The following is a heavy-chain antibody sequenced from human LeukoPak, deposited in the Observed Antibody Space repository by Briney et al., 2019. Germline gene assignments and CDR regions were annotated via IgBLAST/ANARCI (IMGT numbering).Heavy chain of an antibody. V-gene: IGHV1-24*01. CDR1: GYTLTELS. Sequence: ASVKVSCKVSGYTLTELSMHWVRQAPGKGLEWMGGFDPEDGETIYAQKFQGRVTITADKSTSTAYMELSSLRSEDTAVYYCAIGYCSGGSCWFMVSAFDIWGQGTMVTVSS. CDR2: FDPEDGET. D-gene: IGHD2-15*01. J-gene: IGHJ3*02. CDR3: AIGYCSGGSCWFMVSAFDI.